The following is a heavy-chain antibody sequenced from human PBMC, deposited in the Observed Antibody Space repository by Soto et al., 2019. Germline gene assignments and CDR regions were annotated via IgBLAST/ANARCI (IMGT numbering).Heavy chain of an antibody. CDR3: ARGRYGDY. V-gene: IGHV1-18*01. Sequence: QVHLVQSGAEVRKPGASVKVSCKGSGYTFTSYGITWVRQAPGQGLEWMGWISAHNGNRNYAQKLQGRVTVTRDTSASTAYMELGSLRSDASAVSYCARGRYGDYWGQGALVTVSS. D-gene: IGHD1-1*01. CDR2: ISAHNGNR. CDR1: GYTFTSYG. J-gene: IGHJ4*02.